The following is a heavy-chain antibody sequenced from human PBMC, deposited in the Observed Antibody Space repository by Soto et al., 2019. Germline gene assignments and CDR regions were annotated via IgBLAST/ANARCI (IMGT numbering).Heavy chain of an antibody. CDR2: IYYSGST. V-gene: IGHV4-39*01. D-gene: IGHD6-6*01. J-gene: IGHJ6*02. CDR3: AGSYSSSSLAYYYYGMDV. Sequence: SETLSLTCTVSGGSISSSSYYWGWIRQPPGKGLEWIGSIYYSGSTYYNPSLKSRVTISVDTSKNQFSLKLSSVTAADTAVYYCAGSYSSSSLAYYYYGMDVWGQGTTVTVSS. CDR1: GGSISSSSYY.